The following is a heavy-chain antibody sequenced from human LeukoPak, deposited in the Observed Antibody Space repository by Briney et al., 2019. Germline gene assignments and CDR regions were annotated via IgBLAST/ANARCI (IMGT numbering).Heavy chain of an antibody. CDR3: ASGERLVPAAMWFDY. V-gene: IGHV1-2*02. J-gene: IGHJ4*02. CDR1: GSTFTDYY. D-gene: IGHD2-2*01. CDR2: INPKSGGR. Sequence: ASVKVSCNASGSTFTDYYMHWVRHPPGQGLGWKGWINPKSGGRSYAQRFQGRVTMTRDTSISTAYMELSRLRSDDTAVYYCASGERLVPAAMWFDYWGQGTLVSVSS.